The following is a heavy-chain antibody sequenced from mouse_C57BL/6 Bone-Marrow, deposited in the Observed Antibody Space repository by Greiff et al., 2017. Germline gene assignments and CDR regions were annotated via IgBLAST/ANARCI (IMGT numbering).Heavy chain of an antibody. CDR1: GYSFTGYF. V-gene: IGHV1-20*01. CDR3: TRHYSSYDGDMDD. CDR2: INPYNGDT. Sequence: EVKLMQPGPELVKPGASVKISCKASGYSFTGYFMNWVMQSHGQSLEWIGRINPYNGDTFYNQKFKGKATLPVDNSSSTAHMELRSLTSEDSAVYDCTRHYSSYDGDMDDWGQGTSVTGSS. D-gene: IGHD2-12*01. J-gene: IGHJ4*01.